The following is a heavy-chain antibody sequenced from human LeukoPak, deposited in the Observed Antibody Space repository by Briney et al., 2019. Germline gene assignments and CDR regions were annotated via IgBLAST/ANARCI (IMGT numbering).Heavy chain of an antibody. CDR1: GGSISSYY. CDR3: ARERRGDDILTGYYYWFDP. V-gene: IGHV4-59*01. Sequence: PSETLSLTCTVAGGSISSYYWSWIRQPPGKGLEWIGYIYYSGSTNYNPSLKSRVTISVDTSKNQFSLKLSSVTAADTAVYYCARERRGDDILTGYYYWFDPWGQGTLVTVSS. J-gene: IGHJ5*02. D-gene: IGHD3-9*01. CDR2: IYYSGST.